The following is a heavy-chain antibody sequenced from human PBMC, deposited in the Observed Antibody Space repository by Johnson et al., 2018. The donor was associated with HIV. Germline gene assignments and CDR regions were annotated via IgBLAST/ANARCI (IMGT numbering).Heavy chain of an antibody. V-gene: IGHV3-NL1*01. J-gene: IGHJ3*02. CDR3: ARDGESQQRPLGDAFDI. Sequence: QVQLVEYGGGLVQPGGSLRLSCAASGFTFSSYGMHWVRQAPGKGLEWVSGISGSGGSTYYANSVKGRFTISRDNSKNTLYLQMNSLRAEDTAVYYCARDGESQQRPLGDAFDIWGQGTMVTVSS. D-gene: IGHD6-13*01. CDR1: GFTFSSYG. CDR2: ISGSGGST.